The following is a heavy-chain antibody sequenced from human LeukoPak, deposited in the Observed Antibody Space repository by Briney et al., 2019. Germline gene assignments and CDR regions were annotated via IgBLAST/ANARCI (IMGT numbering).Heavy chain of an antibody. CDR3: ARNVNCGGDCYSFFDY. V-gene: IGHV1-2*02. J-gene: IGHJ4*02. CDR1: GYTFTGCY. D-gene: IGHD2-21*02. Sequence: ASVKVSCKASGYTFTGCYMHWVRQAPGQGLEWMGWINPNSGGTNYAQKFQGRVTMTRDTSISTAYMELSRLRSDDTAVYYCARNVNCGGDCYSFFDYWGQGTLVTVSS. CDR2: INPNSGGT.